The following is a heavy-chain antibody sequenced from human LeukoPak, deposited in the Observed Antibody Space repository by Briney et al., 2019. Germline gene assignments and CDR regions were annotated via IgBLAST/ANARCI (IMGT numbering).Heavy chain of an antibody. Sequence: PGGSLRLSCAASGFAFDDYAMHWVRQAPGKGLEWVSGISWNSGSIGYADSVKGRFTISRDNAKNSLYLQMNSLRAEDTAVYSCARGNSYMDVWGKGTTVTVSS. CDR3: ARGNSYMDV. CDR1: GFAFDDYA. CDR2: ISWNSGSI. V-gene: IGHV3-9*01. J-gene: IGHJ6*03.